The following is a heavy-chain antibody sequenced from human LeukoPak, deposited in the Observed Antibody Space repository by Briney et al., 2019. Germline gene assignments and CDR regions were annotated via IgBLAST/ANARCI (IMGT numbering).Heavy chain of an antibody. CDR2: SSSTI. CDR3: ARGGSSGYHYYYYGMDV. V-gene: IGHV3-48*04. J-gene: IGHJ6*02. Sequence: SSSTIYYADSVKGRFTISRDNAKNSLYLQMNSLRAEDTAVYYCARGGSSGYHYYYYGMDVWGQGTTVTVSS. D-gene: IGHD3-22*01.